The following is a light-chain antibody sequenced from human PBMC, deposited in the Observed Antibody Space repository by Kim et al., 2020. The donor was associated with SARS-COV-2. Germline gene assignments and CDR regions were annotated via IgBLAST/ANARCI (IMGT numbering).Light chain of an antibody. CDR3: SSYTSSSTPVV. J-gene: IGLJ2*01. Sequence: SITISCAVTSSDVGVYNSASWYQQHPGKAPKLMIYDVSNRPSGVSNRFSGSKSGNTASLTISGLQAEDEADYYCSSYTSSSTPVVFGGGTQLTVL. CDR1: SSDVGVYNS. CDR2: DVS. V-gene: IGLV2-14*03.